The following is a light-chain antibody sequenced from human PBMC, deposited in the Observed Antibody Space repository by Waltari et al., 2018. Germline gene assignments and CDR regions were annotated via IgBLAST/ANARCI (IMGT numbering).Light chain of an antibody. CDR1: SSNIRTNA. CDR2: DEY. V-gene: IGLV1-36*01. Sequence: QSVLTQPPSVSEAPRQRVTLSCSGSSSNIRTNAVHWYQQIPGKAPRLLIYDEYLLPSGVSDRFSGSKSGTSASLAISGLQSEDEALYYCATWDDSLNGGVFGGGTKLTVL. J-gene: IGLJ3*02. CDR3: ATWDDSLNGGV.